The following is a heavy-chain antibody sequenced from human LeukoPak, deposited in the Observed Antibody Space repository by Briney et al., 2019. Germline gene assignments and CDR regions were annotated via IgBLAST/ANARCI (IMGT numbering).Heavy chain of an antibody. J-gene: IGHJ4*02. CDR3: ATIGWYYDRGY. CDR1: GYTLTELS. V-gene: IGHV1-24*01. D-gene: IGHD3-22*01. CDR2: FDPEDGET. Sequence: ASVKVSCKVSGYTLTELSMHWVRQAPGKGLEWMGGFDPEDGETIYAQKFQGRVTMTGDTSTDTAYMELSSLRSEDTAVYYCATIGWYYDRGYWGQGTLVTVSS.